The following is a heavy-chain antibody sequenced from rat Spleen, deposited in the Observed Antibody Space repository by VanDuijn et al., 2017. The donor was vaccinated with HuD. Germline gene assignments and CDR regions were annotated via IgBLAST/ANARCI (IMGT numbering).Heavy chain of an antibody. CDR2: ISYDGGST. V-gene: IGHV5-20*01. CDR1: GFTFSDYY. Sequence: EVQLVESGGGLVQPGRSLKLSCAASGFTFSDYYMAWVRQAPTKGLEWVASISYDGGSTYYRDSVKGRFNISRDNAKSTLYLQMDSLRSEETATYYCAREAGIPFHYFDYWGQGVMVTVSS. CDR3: AREAGIPFHYFDY. D-gene: IGHD1-4*01. J-gene: IGHJ2*01.